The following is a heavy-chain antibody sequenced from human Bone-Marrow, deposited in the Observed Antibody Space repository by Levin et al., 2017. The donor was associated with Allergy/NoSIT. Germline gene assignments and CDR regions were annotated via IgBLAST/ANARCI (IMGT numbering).Heavy chain of an antibody. CDR2: ISYDGSNK. J-gene: IGHJ5*02. CDR1: GFTFSSYG. Sequence: SCAASGFTFSSYGMHWVRQAPGKGLEWVAVISYDGSNKYYADSVKGRFTISRDNSKNTLYLQMNSLRAEDTAVYYCAKDASSGGWFDPWGQGTLVTVSS. CDR3: AKDASSGGWFDP. D-gene: IGHD6-6*01. V-gene: IGHV3-30*18.